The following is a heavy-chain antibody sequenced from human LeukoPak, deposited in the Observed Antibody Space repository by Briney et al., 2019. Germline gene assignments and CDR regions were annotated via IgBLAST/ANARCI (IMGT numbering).Heavy chain of an antibody. CDR1: GGSISSSSYY. CDR2: IYYSGST. CDR3: AREYSSGYHYFDY. J-gene: IGHJ4*02. V-gene: IGHV4-39*07. D-gene: IGHD6-19*01. Sequence: SEPLSLTCTVSGGSISSSSYYWGWVRQPPGKGLEWIGSIYYSGSTYYNPSLKSRVTISVDMSENQFSLKLNSVTATDTAVYYCAREYSSGYHYFDYWGQGTLVTVSS.